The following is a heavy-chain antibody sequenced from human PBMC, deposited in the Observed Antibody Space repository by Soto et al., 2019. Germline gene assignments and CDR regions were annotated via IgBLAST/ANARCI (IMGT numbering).Heavy chain of an antibody. CDR2: IIPILGIA. Sequence: QVQLVQSGAEVKKPGSSVKVSCKASGGTFSSYTISWVRQAPGQGLEWMGRIIPILGIANYAQKFQGRVTITADKSTSTAYMELSSLRSEDTAVYYCARVLDSGSYYWFDPWGQGTLVTVSS. CDR3: ARVLDSGSYYWFDP. V-gene: IGHV1-69*02. J-gene: IGHJ5*02. CDR1: GGTFSSYT. D-gene: IGHD1-26*01.